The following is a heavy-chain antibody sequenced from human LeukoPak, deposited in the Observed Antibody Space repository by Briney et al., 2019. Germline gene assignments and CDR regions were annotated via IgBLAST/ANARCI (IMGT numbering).Heavy chain of an antibody. J-gene: IGHJ4*02. V-gene: IGHV1-69*04. CDR1: GGTFSSYA. CDR2: IIPILGIA. D-gene: IGHD6-13*01. Sequence: ASVKVSCKASGGTFSSYAISWVRQAPGQGLEWMGRIIPILGIANYAQKFQGRVTITADKSTSTAYMELSNLRSEDTAVYYCATIAAAGHPPDYWGQGTLVTVSS. CDR3: ATIAAAGHPPDY.